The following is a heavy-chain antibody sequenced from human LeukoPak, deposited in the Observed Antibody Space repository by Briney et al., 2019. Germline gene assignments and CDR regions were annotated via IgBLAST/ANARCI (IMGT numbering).Heavy chain of an antibody. Sequence: GGSLRLSCAASGFTFNSYWMHWVRQGPGKGLVWVSRIKSDGSSTSYADSVKGRFTISRDNAKNTLYPQMNSLRDEDTAVYYCARESGYHGSGFDPWGQGTLVTVSS. V-gene: IGHV3-74*01. CDR3: ARESGYHGSGFDP. CDR1: GFTFNSYW. J-gene: IGHJ5*02. D-gene: IGHD3-10*01. CDR2: IKSDGSST.